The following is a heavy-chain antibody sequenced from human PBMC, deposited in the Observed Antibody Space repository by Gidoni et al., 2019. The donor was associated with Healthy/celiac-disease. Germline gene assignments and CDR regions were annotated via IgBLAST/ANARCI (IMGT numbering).Heavy chain of an antibody. J-gene: IGHJ6*02. CDR2: ISSSSSSL. Sequence: EVQLVESGGGLVQPGGSLRLSCAASGFTFSSYSMNWVRQAPGKGLEWVSYISSSSSSLSYAYSVKGRFTISRDNAKNSLYLQMNSLRAEDTSVYYCARSIHFLTGTTWAYYFYYGMDVWGQGATVTVSS. CDR1: GFTFSSYS. V-gene: IGHV3-48*01. D-gene: IGHD1-7*01. CDR3: ARSIHFLTGTTWAYYFYYGMDV.